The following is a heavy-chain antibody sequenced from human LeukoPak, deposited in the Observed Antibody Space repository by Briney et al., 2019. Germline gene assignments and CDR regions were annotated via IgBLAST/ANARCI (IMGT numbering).Heavy chain of an antibody. J-gene: IGHJ5*02. CDR1: GGSISSYY. CDR2: IYYSGST. Sequence: PSETLSLTCTVSGGSISSYYWSWIRQPPGKGLEWIGYIYYSGSTNYNPSLKSRVTISVDTSKSQFSLKLSSVTAADTAVYYCARAGTYYDYVWGPPHWFDPWGQGTLVTVSS. CDR3: ARAGTYYDYVWGPPHWFDP. V-gene: IGHV4-59*01. D-gene: IGHD3-16*01.